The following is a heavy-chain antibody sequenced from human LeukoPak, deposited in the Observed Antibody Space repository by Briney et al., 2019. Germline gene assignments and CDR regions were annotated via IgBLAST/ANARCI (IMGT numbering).Heavy chain of an antibody. V-gene: IGHV3-21*01. CDR3: ARVRRALAFDL. J-gene: IGHJ2*01. D-gene: IGHD3-16*01. CDR1: GFTFSSYS. Sequence: GGSLRLSCAASGFTFSSYSMNWVRQAPGKGLEWVSSISSSSSYIYYADSVKGRFTIFRDNAKNSLYLQMNSLRAEDTAVYYCARVRRALAFDLWGRGTLVTVSS. CDR2: ISSSSSYI.